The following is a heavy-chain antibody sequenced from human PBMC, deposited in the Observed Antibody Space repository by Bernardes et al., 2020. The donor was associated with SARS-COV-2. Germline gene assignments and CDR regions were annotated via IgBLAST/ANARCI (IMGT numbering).Heavy chain of an antibody. V-gene: IGHV3-21*06. CDR2: ISRSSNYI. J-gene: IGHJ4*02. D-gene: IGHD3-10*02. CDR3: ARDLVLDGPAY. Sequence: GGPLKLSCAASGFTFRSYRMNWVRRAPGKGLEWVSSISRSSNYIYYGDSVKGRFTISRDDAKNSLYLQMNSLRADDTAIYYCARDLVLDGPAYWGQGSLVTVSS. CDR1: GFTFRSYR.